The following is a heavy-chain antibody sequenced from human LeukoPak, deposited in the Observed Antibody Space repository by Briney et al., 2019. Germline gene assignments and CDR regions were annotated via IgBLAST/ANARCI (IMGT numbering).Heavy chain of an antibody. D-gene: IGHD6-19*01. CDR2: INTDGSTT. CDR3: AKEGLSITVAGPLDY. J-gene: IGHJ4*02. V-gene: IGHV3-74*01. CDR1: GFTFSSYW. Sequence: SGGSLRLSCAASGFTFSSYWMHWVRQAPGKGLVWVSRINTDGSTTIYADSVKGRFTISRDNAKKTLYLQMNSLRAEDTAVYYCAKEGLSITVAGPLDYWGQGTLVTVSS.